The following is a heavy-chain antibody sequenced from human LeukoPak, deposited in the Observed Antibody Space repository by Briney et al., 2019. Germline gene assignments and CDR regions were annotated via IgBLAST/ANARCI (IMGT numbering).Heavy chain of an antibody. CDR2: IASDGSHT. CDR3: ARERQDTIVHSGAFDI. CDR1: GFTFSTYF. V-gene: IGHV3-30-3*01. Sequence: GGSLRLSCAASGFTFSTYFMHWVRQAPGKGLEWVAVIASDGSHTFYVESVKGRFTISRDNSKNTLYLQMNSLRAEDTAVYFCARERQDTIVHSGAFDIWGQGTIVTVSS. J-gene: IGHJ3*02. D-gene: IGHD3-10*01.